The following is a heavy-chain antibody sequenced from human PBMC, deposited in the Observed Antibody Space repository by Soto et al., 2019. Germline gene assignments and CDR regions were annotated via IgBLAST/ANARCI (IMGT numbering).Heavy chain of an antibody. Sequence: ASVKVSCQASGYTFTGYYMHWVRQAPGQGLEWMGWINPTSGGTNYAQKFQGRVTMTRDTSISTAYMELSRMRSDDTAVDDCARGDDKDYWGQGTLVTVSS. CDR1: GYTFTGYY. V-gene: IGHV1-2*02. CDR3: ARGDDKDY. J-gene: IGHJ4*02. CDR2: INPTSGGT. D-gene: IGHD3-22*01.